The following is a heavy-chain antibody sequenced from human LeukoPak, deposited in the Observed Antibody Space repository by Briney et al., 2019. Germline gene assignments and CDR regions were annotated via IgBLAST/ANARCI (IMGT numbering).Heavy chain of an antibody. CDR1: GGTFSSYA. V-gene: IGHV1-2*02. CDR3: ARDSPARYDSGNWFDP. CDR2: INPNSGGT. D-gene: IGHD3-10*01. Sequence: ASVKVSCKASGGTFSSYAISWVRQAPGQGLEWMGWINPNSGGTNYAQKFQGRVTMTRDTSISAAYMELSRLTSDDTAIYYCARDSPARYDSGNWFDPWGQGTLVTASS. J-gene: IGHJ5*02.